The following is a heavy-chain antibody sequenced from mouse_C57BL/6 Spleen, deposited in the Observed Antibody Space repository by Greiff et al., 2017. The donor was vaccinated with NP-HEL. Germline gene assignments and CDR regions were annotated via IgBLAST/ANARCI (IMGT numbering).Heavy chain of an antibody. D-gene: IGHD3-3*01. J-gene: IGHJ3*01. CDR1: GFTFSDYG. Sequence: EVQLVESGGGLVKPGGSLKLSCAASGFTFSDYGMHWVRQAPEKGLEWVAYISSGSSTIYYADTVKGRFTISRDNAKTTLFLQITSLRSSETAMDYCARGCTSFAYWGQGTLVTVSA. V-gene: IGHV5-17*01. CDR2: ISSGSSTI. CDR3: ARGCTSFAY.